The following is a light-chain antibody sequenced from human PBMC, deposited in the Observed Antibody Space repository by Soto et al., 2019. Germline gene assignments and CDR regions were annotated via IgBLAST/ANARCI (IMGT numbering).Light chain of an antibody. CDR2: KAT. CDR3: QRYNDFQYT. Sequence: DIQMTQSPSTLSASVGDGVTITWRASQSLGSGLAWYQQKPGKAPKLLIYKATNLQRGVPSRFSGSGSGTDFSLTISSLQPVDSATFYCQRYNDFQYTFGQGTTVEI. CDR1: QSLGSG. V-gene: IGKV1-5*03. J-gene: IGKJ2*01.